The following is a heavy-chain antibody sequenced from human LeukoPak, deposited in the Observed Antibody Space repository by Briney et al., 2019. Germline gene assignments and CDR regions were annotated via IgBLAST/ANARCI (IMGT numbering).Heavy chain of an antibody. CDR2: INPNSGGT. Sequence: XRQAPGQGXXWMGWINPNSGGTNYAQKFQGRVTMTRDTSISTAYMALSRLRSDDTAVYYCARGHYDILTGYYSDYWGQGTLVTVCS. J-gene: IGHJ4*02. D-gene: IGHD3-9*01. CDR3: ARGHYDILTGYYSDY. V-gene: IGHV1-2*02.